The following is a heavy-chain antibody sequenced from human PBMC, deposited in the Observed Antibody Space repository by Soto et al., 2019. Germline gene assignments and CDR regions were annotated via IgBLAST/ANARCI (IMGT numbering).Heavy chain of an antibody. CDR3: AQERATTTAFDY. CDR2: ITDNGGST. V-gene: IGHV3-23*01. D-gene: IGHD4-17*01. J-gene: IGHJ4*02. Sequence: HPGGSLRLSCAASGFTFSRDGMSWVRQAPGKGPEWVSFITDNGGSTYYADSVKGRFTISRDNTKNTLFLQMNSLRAEDTAVYYCAQERATTTAFDYWGQGALVTVSS. CDR1: GFTFSRDG.